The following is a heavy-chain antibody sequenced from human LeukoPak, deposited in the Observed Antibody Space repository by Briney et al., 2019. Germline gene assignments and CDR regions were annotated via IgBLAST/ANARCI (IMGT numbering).Heavy chain of an antibody. D-gene: IGHD2-15*01. CDR1: GLAFSSCG. CDR3: AKGGRLSGPFQY. CDR2: IGSGGDTA. J-gene: IGHJ4*02. Sequence: PAGGSLRLSCEASGLAFSSCGMSWVRQAPGKGLEWISSIGSGGDTAYNTDFVKGRFTISGDNSKNMLYLEMNSLKAEDTALYYCAKGGRLSGPFQYWGQGTLVTVAS. V-gene: IGHV3-23*01.